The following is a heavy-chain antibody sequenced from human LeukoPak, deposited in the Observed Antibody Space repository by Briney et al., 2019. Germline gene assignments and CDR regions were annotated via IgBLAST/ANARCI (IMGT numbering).Heavy chain of an antibody. V-gene: IGHV3-7*01. CDR1: GFTFSIYW. CDR3: ARPSYNSGSFFDY. CDR2: IKYDGNEM. J-gene: IGHJ4*02. D-gene: IGHD3-10*01. Sequence: QAGGSLRLSCTASGFTFSIYWMSWVRQAPGKGPEWVANIKYDGNEMYYVDSVKGRFSISRDNAKNSLYLQMNSLRVEDTAVYYCARPSYNSGSFFDYWGQGSLVTVS.